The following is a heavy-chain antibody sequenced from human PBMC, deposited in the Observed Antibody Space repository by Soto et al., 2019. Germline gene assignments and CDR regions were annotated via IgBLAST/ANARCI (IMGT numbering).Heavy chain of an antibody. CDR1: GYTFSDYY. J-gene: IGHJ4*02. V-gene: IGHV1-2*02. CDR2: INPNSGGT. CDR3: ARGTSTVTPGY. D-gene: IGHD4-17*01. Sequence: ASVKVSCKASGYTFSDYYMHWVRQAPGQGLEWMGWINPNSGGTNYAQKFQGRVTMTRDTSISTAYMDLTRLTSDDTAVYYCARGTSTVTPGYWGQGTLVTVSS.